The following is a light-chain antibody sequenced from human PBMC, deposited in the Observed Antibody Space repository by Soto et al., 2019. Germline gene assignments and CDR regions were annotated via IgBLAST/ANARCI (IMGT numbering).Light chain of an antibody. V-gene: IGKV3-11*01. CDR1: QSVSSN. CDR2: GAS. J-gene: IGKJ1*01. CDR3: QQRSDWPWT. Sequence: EVVMTQSPATLSVSPGERATLSCRASQSVSSNLAWYQQKPGQAPRLLMYGASNRATGIAARFSGGGSGTDFTLTISSLEPEDFAVYYCQQRSDWPWTFGQGTKVDI.